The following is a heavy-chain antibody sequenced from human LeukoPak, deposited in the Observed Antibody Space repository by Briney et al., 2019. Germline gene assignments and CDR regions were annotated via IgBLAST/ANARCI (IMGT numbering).Heavy chain of an antibody. V-gene: IGHV3-30*18. D-gene: IGHD6-13*01. J-gene: IGHJ4*02. CDR2: ISYDGSNK. CDR1: GFTFSSYG. Sequence: GRSLRLSCAASGFTFSSYGMHWVSQAPGKELEWVAVISYDGSNKYYADSVKGRFTISRDNSKNTLYLQMNSLRAEDTAVYYCAKTSAPRTSSIEDYWGQGTLVTVSS. CDR3: AKTSAPRTSSIEDY.